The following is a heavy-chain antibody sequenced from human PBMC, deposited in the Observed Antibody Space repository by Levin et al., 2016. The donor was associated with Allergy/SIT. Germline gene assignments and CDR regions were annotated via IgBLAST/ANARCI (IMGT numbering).Heavy chain of an antibody. J-gene: IGHJ4*02. V-gene: IGHV3-23*01. CDR3: AKDSEGSNANWYGFDH. D-gene: IGHD1-1*01. CDR2: LSGSGGST. Sequence: GGSLRLSCAASGFTFSSYAMNWVRQIPGRGLQWVSTLSGSGGSTYYADSVKGRFTISRDNSRNTLFLQMNSLRAEDTATYYCAKDSEGSNANWYGFDHWGQGTLVTVSS. CDR1: GFTFSSYA.